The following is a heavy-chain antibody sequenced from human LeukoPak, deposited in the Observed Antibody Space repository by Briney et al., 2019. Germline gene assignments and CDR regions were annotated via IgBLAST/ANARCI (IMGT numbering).Heavy chain of an antibody. V-gene: IGHV4-59*08. Sequence: SETPSLTCTVSGGSITSSYYWSWIRQPPGKGLEWIGYIYYSGSTNYDPSLKSRVTISVDTSKNQFSLRLSSVTAADTAVYYCARQDKQYSSSSAPRYWGQGTLVTVSS. CDR3: ARQDKQYSSSSAPRY. CDR2: IYYSGST. CDR1: GGSITSSYY. D-gene: IGHD6-6*01. J-gene: IGHJ4*02.